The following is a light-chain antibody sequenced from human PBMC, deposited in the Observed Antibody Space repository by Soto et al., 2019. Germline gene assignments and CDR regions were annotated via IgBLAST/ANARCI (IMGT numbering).Light chain of an antibody. J-gene: IGKJ4*01. CDR3: QQRTNWPPLT. CDR2: DAS. Sequence: EIVLTQSPATLSLSPGERATLSCRASQSVGTYLAWYQQKPGQSHRLLIYDASIRATGIPARFSGSGSGTDFTLTISSLEPEDFAVYYCQQRTNWPPLTFGGGTKVEIK. CDR1: QSVGTY. V-gene: IGKV3-11*01.